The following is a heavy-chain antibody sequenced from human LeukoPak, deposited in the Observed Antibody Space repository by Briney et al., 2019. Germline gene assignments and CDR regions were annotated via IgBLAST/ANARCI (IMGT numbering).Heavy chain of an antibody. J-gene: IGHJ6*02. D-gene: IGHD6-13*01. V-gene: IGHV4-59*01. CDR2: IYYSGST. CDR1: GGSISSYY. Sequence: PSETLSLTCTVSGGSISSYYWSWIRQPPGKGLEWIGYIYYSGSTNYNPSLKSRVTISVDTSKNQFSLKLSSVTAADTAVYYCARVQQQLVRYYYYGMDVWGQGTTVTVSS. CDR3: ARVQQQLVRYYYYGMDV.